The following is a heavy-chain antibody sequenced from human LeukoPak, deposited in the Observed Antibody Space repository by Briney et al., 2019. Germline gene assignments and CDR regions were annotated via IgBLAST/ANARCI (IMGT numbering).Heavy chain of an antibody. J-gene: IGHJ4*02. Sequence: PSETLSLTCTVSGGSISSSSYYWGWIRQPPGKGLEWIGSIYYSGSTYYNPSLKSRVTISVDTSKNQFSLKLSSVTAADTAVYYCARQLKEEWLVLFPSSGHYFDYWGQGTLVTVSS. CDR1: GGSISSSSYY. CDR2: IYYSGST. D-gene: IGHD6-19*01. V-gene: IGHV4-39*01. CDR3: ARQLKEEWLVLFPSSGHYFDY.